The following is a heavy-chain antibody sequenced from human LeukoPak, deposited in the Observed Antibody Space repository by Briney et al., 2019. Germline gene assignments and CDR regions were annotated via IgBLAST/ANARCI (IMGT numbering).Heavy chain of an antibody. V-gene: IGHV4-4*07. CDR1: GGSMNNYY. CDR3: AGVSVTHDYGDRLPNWYFDI. D-gene: IGHD4-17*01. J-gene: IGHJ2*01. CDR2: VYTSGST. Sequence: KSSETLSLTCSVSGGSMNNYYWSWIRQAAGTGPEWIGRVYTSGSTNYNPSVKSRVTMSVDTSKKQLSLILTSVTAADTAVYYCAGVSVTHDYGDRLPNWYFDIWGRGTLVTVSS.